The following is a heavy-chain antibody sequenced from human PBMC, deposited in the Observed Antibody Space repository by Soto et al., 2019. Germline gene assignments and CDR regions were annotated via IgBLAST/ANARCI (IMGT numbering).Heavy chain of an antibody. CDR2: ISYDGSNK. Sequence: PGGSLRLSCAASGFTFSSYAMHWVRQAPGKGLEWVAVISYDGSNKYYADSVKGRFTISRDNSKNTLYLQMNSLRAEDTAVYYCARGRIVDTSVWFDPWGQGTLVTVSS. J-gene: IGHJ5*02. CDR1: GFTFSSYA. CDR3: ARGRIVDTSVWFDP. D-gene: IGHD5-12*01. V-gene: IGHV3-30-3*01.